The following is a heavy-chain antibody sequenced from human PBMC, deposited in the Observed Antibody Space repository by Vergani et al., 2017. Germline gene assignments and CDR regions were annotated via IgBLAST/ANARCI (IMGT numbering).Heavy chain of an antibody. CDR2: ISYDGSNK. Sequence: VQLVESGGGVVQPGRSLRLSCAASGFTFSSYAMHWVRQAPGKGLEWVAVISYDGSNKYYADSVKGRFTISRDNSKNTLYLQMNSLRAEDTAVYYCARGAGDYVPYYFDYWGQGTLVTVSS. J-gene: IGHJ4*02. CDR3: ARGAGDYVPYYFDY. CDR1: GFTFSSYA. D-gene: IGHD4-17*01. V-gene: IGHV3-30-3*01.